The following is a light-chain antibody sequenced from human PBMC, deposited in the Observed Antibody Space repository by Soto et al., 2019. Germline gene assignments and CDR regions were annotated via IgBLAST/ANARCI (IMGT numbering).Light chain of an antibody. CDR3: QQHHIWPQT. CDR2: DAS. V-gene: IGKV1-5*01. J-gene: IGKJ1*01. Sequence: QMPLSASTLSASVVYRVTITCRASQSISSWLAWYQQKPGKAPKLLIYDASSLESGVPSRFSGSGSGTEFTLTISSLQSEDFAVYCCQQHHIWPQTFGLGTKVDIK. CDR1: QSISSW.